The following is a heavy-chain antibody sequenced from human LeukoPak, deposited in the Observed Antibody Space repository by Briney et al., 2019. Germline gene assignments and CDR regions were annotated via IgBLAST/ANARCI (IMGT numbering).Heavy chain of an antibody. CDR3: AVKGGVAVAGLDY. D-gene: IGHD6-19*01. CDR2: IIPIFGTA. Sequence: ASVKVSCKASGGTFSSYAISWVRQARGQGLEWMGGIIPIFGTANYAQKFQGRVTLTADESTSTAYMELSSLRSEDTAVYYCAVKGGVAVAGLDYWGQGTLVTVSS. V-gene: IGHV1-69*13. J-gene: IGHJ4*02. CDR1: GGTFSSYA.